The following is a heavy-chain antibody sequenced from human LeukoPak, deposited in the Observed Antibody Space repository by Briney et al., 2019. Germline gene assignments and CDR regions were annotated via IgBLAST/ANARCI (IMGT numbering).Heavy chain of an antibody. CDR1: GFTFSDYY. D-gene: IGHD3-10*01. V-gene: IGHV3-11*01. Sequence: PGGSLRLSCAASGFTFSDYYMSWIRQAPGKGLEWVSYISSSGSTIYYADSVKGRFTISRDSAKNSLYLQMNSLRAEDTAVYYCARDSVRYYGGNWFDPWGQGTLVTVSS. J-gene: IGHJ5*02. CDR2: ISSSGSTI. CDR3: ARDSVRYYGGNWFDP.